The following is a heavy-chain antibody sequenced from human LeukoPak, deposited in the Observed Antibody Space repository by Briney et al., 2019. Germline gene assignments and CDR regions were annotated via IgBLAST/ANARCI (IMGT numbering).Heavy chain of an antibody. Sequence: SETLSLTCTVSGGSFGSGDYYWSWIRQPPGKGLEWIGYIYNSGSTYYTPSLSSRLTISIDTSKSQFSLRLSSVTAADTAVYYCARGRVGWFDPWGQGTLVTVSS. V-gene: IGHV4-30-4*01. CDR2: IYNSGST. D-gene: IGHD1-26*01. CDR3: ARGRVGWFDP. CDR1: GGSFGSGDYY. J-gene: IGHJ5*02.